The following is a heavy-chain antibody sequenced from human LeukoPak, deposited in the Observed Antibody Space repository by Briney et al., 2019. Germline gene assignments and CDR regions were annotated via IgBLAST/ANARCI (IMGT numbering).Heavy chain of an antibody. V-gene: IGHV4-31*03. CDR1: GGSISSGGYY. Sequence: SETLSLTCTVSGGSISSGGYYWSWIRQHPGKGLEWIGYIYYSGSTYYNPSLKSRVTISVDTSKNQFSLKLSSVTAADTAMYYCARGMGVPAYYYYGMDVWGQGTTVTVSS. J-gene: IGHJ6*02. CDR2: IYYSGST. D-gene: IGHD2-2*01. CDR3: ARGMGVPAYYYYGMDV.